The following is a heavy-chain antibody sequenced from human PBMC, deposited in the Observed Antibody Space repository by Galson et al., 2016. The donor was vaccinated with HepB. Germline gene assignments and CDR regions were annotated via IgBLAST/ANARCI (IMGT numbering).Heavy chain of an antibody. J-gene: IGHJ4*02. V-gene: IGHV3-21*01. CDR1: GFTSSLYS. D-gene: IGHD2/OR15-2a*01. CDR2: ISGSSTYI. Sequence: CLRLSCAASGFTSSLYSMNWVRQAPGKGLEWVSVISGSSTYIYYADSVKGRFTVSRDNANSSLYLQMNSLRAEDTAVYYCARVANRFFDSWGQGTVVTVSS. CDR3: ARVANRFFDS.